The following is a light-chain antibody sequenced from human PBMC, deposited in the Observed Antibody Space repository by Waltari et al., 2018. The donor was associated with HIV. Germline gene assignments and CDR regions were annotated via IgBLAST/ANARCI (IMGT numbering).Light chain of an antibody. J-gene: IGLJ3*02. CDR3: QSYDSTNWV. V-gene: IGLV6-57*04. CDR2: EDT. CDR1: SGSIVRNY. Sequence: NFMLTQPHSVSESPGKTVTISCTRSSGSIVRNYVQWYQQRPGSAPTTVIYEDTQRPPGLPVLCSGVFDIFSTSASLTISGLKTEDEADYYCQSYDSTNWVFGGATKPTVL.